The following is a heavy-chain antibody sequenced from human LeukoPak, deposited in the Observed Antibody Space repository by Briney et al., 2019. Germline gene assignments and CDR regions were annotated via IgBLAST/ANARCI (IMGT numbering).Heavy chain of an antibody. V-gene: IGHV3-21*01. J-gene: IGHJ6*03. CDR2: INTWSTYM. D-gene: IGHD6-13*01. CDR3: AMVEATAGRNCHYHDMYV. CDR1: GFYFSGYN. Sequence: GVSLTLSCALSGFYFSGYNKNWVRQAPGEALEWVSSINTWSTYMYYADSVKGRFTISRDNAKKSLHLHSSSLRAEDTAVYFCAMVEATAGRNCHYHDMYVWGKGATVVVSS.